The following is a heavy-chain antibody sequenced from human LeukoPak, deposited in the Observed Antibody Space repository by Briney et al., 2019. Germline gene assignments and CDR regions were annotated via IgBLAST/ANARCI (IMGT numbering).Heavy chain of an antibody. V-gene: IGHV3-74*01. CDR3: AKLTGDG. CDR1: GFALSTYW. CDR2: ISGDGSRT. D-gene: IGHD3-10*01. Sequence: PGGSLRLSCVASGFALSTYWMDWVRQAPGKGPVWISHISGDGSRTSYADSVKGRFTIFRDNAKNTLYLQMNSLRAEDTAVYYCAKLTGDGWGQGTLVTVSS. J-gene: IGHJ4*02.